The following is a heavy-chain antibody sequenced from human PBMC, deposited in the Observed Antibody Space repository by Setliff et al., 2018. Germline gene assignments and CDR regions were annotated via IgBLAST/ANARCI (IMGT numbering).Heavy chain of an antibody. D-gene: IGHD2-2*01. CDR2: AYSSGKI. V-gene: IGHV4-4*09. CDR1: GASISSYY. Sequence: PSETLSLTCTVSGASISSYYWSWIRQSPGEGLEWIGYAYSSGKIKYNPTLKSRVTISLDTSKNQFSLKLSSVTAADTAVYYCARDGPHCVTSSCPGAWFDPWGQGILVTVSS. J-gene: IGHJ5*02. CDR3: ARDGPHCVTSSCPGAWFDP.